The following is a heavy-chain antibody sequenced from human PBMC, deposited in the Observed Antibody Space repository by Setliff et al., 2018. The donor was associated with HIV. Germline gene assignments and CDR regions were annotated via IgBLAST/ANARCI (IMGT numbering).Heavy chain of an antibody. D-gene: IGHD3-22*01. V-gene: IGHV4-39*01. J-gene: IGHJ2*01. CDR2: IYYSGST. Sequence: PSETLSLTCTVSGGSISSSSYYWGWIRQPPGKGLEWIGSIYYSGSTYYNPSLKSRVTISVDTSKNQFSLKLSSVTAADTAVYYCARSSYYVSSGYYYPRGYFDLWGRGTLVTVSS. CDR3: ARSSYYVSSGYYYPRGYFDL. CDR1: GGSISSSSYY.